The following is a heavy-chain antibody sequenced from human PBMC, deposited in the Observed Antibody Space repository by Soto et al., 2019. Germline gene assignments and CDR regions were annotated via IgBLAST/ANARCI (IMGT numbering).Heavy chain of an antibody. J-gene: IGHJ4*02. CDR3: AKVKNDYNWDNRPPFDY. CDR1: GFTLRNYA. D-gene: IGHD1-20*01. V-gene: IGHV3-23*01. Sequence: GGSLRLSCEASGFTLRNYAMTWVRQAPGKGLEWVSLISANDVGTYYAESVKTRFTISTDQSRNTVYLQMDSLRADDTAIYYCAKVKNDYNWDNRPPFDYWGQGTLVTVSS. CDR2: ISANDVGT.